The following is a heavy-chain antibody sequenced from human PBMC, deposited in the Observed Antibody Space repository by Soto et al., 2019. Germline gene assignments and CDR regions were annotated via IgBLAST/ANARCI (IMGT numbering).Heavy chain of an antibody. CDR3: ARDHRDGGYDFWSGMGRYYYYGMDV. D-gene: IGHD3-3*01. CDR2: ISAYNGNT. V-gene: IGHV1-18*04. J-gene: IGHJ6*02. CDR1: GYTFTSYG. Sequence: ASVKVSCKASGYTFTSYGISWVRQAPGQGLEWMGWISAYNGNTNYAQKLQGKVTMTTDTSTSTAYMELRSLRSDETAVYYCARDHRDGGYDFWSGMGRYYYYGMDVWGQGTTVTVSS.